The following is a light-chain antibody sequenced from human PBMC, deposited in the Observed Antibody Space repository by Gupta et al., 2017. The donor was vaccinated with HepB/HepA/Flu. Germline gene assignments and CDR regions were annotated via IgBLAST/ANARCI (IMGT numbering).Light chain of an antibody. Sequence: DIVMTQSPLSLPVTPGEPASISCRSSQSLLNSNGYDYLDWYVQKPGQSPQVLIYLGSNRAPGVPDRFSGSGSGTDFTLKISRVAAEDVGVYYCKQALKTPLTFGGGTKVEIK. CDR1: QSLLNSNGYDY. V-gene: IGKV2-28*01. CDR3: KQALKTPLT. CDR2: LGS. J-gene: IGKJ4*01.